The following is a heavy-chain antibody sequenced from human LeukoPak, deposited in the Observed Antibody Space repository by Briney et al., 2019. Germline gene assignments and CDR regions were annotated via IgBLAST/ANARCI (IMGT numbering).Heavy chain of an antibody. CDR2: ISGSGATT. D-gene: IGHD4-17*01. V-gene: IGHV3-23*01. CDR1: GFTFNIYA. CDR3: ARGNSDYGDYWGMDV. Sequence: GGSLRLSCAASGFTFNIYAMNWVRQTPGKGLEWVSAISGSGATTYYTDSVKGRFSISRDNSKNTLYLQLNSLRDEDTAVYYCARGNSDYGDYWGMDVWGQGTTVTVSS. J-gene: IGHJ6*02.